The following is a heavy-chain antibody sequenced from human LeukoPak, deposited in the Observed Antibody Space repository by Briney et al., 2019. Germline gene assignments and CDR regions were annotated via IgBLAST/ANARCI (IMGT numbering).Heavy chain of an antibody. D-gene: IGHD1-26*01. J-gene: IGHJ4*02. V-gene: IGHV4-34*01. CDR1: GGSFSGYY. Sequence: NPSETLSLTCAVYGGSFSGYYWSWIRQPPGKGVEGIGEINHSGSTNYNPSLKSRVTISVDTSKNQFSLKLSSVTAADTAVYYCARGLRYSGSVNFDYWGQGTLVTVSS. CDR3: ARGLRYSGSVNFDY. CDR2: INHSGST.